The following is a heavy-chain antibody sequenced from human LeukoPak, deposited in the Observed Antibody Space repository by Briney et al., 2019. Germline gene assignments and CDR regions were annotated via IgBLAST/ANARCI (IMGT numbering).Heavy chain of an antibody. CDR1: GGSISSYY. CDR2: IYTSGIT. CDR3: ARGYCSGGSCYSYYYYNYMGV. J-gene: IGHJ6*03. Sequence: SETLSLTCTVSGGSISSYYWSWIRQPAGKGLEWIGRIYTSGITNYNPSLKSRVTMSVDTSKNQFSLKLTSVTAADTAVYYCARGYCSGGSCYSYYYYNYMGVWGKGTTVTVSS. D-gene: IGHD2-15*01. V-gene: IGHV4-4*07.